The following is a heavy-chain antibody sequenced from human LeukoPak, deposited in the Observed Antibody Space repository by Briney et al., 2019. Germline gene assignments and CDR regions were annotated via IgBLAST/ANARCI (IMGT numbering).Heavy chain of an antibody. CDR2: IYYSGST. CDR3: ARVPQPNIWFGELGY. CDR1: GGSISNYY. J-gene: IGHJ4*02. Sequence: SETLSLTCTVSGGSISNYYWSWIRQPPRRGLEWIGYIYYSGSTNYNPSLKSRVTISVDTSKNQFSLKLSSVTAADTAVYYCARVPQPNIWFGELGYWGQGTLVTVSS. V-gene: IGHV4-59*01. D-gene: IGHD3-10*01.